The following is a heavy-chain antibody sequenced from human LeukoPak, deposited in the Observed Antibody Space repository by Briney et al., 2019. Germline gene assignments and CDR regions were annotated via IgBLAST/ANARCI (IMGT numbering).Heavy chain of an antibody. J-gene: IGHJ4*02. Sequence: SVKVSCKASGGTFSSYAISWVRQAPGQGLEWMGGIIPIFGTANYAQKFQGRVTITADESTSTAYMELRSLRSDDTAVYYCARVTASSGYYSFDYWGQGTLVTVSS. V-gene: IGHV1-69*13. D-gene: IGHD3-22*01. CDR1: GGTFSSYA. CDR3: ARVTASSGYYSFDY. CDR2: IIPIFGTA.